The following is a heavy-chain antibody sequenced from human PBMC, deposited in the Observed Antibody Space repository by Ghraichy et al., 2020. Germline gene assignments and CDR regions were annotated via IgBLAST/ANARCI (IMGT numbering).Heavy chain of an antibody. CDR3: AKDRDYYDSSGYYFNAFDI. Sequence: SLRLSCAASGFTFSTFSNYAMSWVRQAPGNGLEWVSTIHGTGSGTYSTDSVKGRFTISRDSSKNTLYLQMNSLRAEDTAVYYCAKDRDYYDSSGYYFNAFDIWGQGTMVTVSS. D-gene: IGHD3-22*01. CDR2: IHGTGSGT. V-gene: IGHV3-23*01. J-gene: IGHJ3*02. CDR1: GFTFSTFSNYA.